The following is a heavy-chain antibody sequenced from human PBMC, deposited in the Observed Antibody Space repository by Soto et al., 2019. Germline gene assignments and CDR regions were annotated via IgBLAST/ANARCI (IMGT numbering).Heavy chain of an antibody. CDR3: ARGRYSYGY. CDR1: GFTFSSYG. V-gene: IGHV3-33*01. Sequence: QVQLVESGGGVVQPGRSLRLSCAASGFTFSSYGMHWVRQAPGKGLEWVAVIWYDGSNKYYADSVKGRFTISRDNSKNPLSLQMYSLRAEDTAVHYCARGRYSYGYWGQGTMVTVSS. D-gene: IGHD5-18*01. CDR2: IWYDGSNK. J-gene: IGHJ4*02.